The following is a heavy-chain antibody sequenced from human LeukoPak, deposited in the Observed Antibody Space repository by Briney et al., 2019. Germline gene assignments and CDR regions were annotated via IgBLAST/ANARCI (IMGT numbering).Heavy chain of an antibody. D-gene: IGHD4-23*01. Sequence: SETLSLTCTVSGGSISSSSYYWGWIRQPPGKGLEWIGSIYYSGSTYYNPSLKSRVTISVDTSKNQFSLKLSSVTAADTAVYYCARPSTVVTPVLWGQGTLVTVSS. CDR2: IYYSGST. V-gene: IGHV4-39*01. CDR3: ARPSTVVTPVL. J-gene: IGHJ4*02. CDR1: GGSISSSSYY.